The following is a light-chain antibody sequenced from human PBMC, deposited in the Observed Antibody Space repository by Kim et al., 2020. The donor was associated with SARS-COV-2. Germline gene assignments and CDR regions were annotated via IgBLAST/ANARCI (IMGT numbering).Light chain of an antibody. CDR2: GAS. V-gene: IGKV3-15*01. CDR1: QSVSSN. J-gene: IGKJ1*01. Sequence: SESPGERATLSCRASQSVSSNVAWYQQKPGQAPRLLIYGASTRATGIPARFSGSGSGTEFTLTISSLQSEDFAVYYNQQYNNLWTFGQGTKVDIK. CDR3: QQYNNLWT.